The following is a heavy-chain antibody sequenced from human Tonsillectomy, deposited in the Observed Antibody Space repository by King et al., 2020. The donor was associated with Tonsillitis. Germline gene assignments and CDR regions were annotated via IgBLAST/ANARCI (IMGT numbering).Heavy chain of an antibody. D-gene: IGHD5-12*01. CDR3: ATLPHEGGYRNDWQPADI. Sequence: VQLVESGGGLVQPGRSLRLSCVTSGFTFEDYAMHWVRQAPGKGLEWVSIINWNSHWISYADSVQGRFIISRDNAKKSLYLQMNSLRVEDTALYFCATLPHEGGYRNDWQPADIWGQGTMVTVSS. V-gene: IGHV3-9*01. J-gene: IGHJ3*02. CDR1: GFTFEDYA. CDR2: INWNSHWI.